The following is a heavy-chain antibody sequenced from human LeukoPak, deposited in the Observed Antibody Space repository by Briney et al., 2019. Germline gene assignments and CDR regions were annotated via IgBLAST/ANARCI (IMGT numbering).Heavy chain of an antibody. V-gene: IGHV3-7*03. CDR3: ARLYSGSSSWCDY. J-gene: IGHJ4*02. Sequence: GGCLRLSCAASGFTFRNYWMSWVRQTPGRGLEWVANIDQDVSAECYVDSVGGRFTVSRDNAKNSLYLQMNSLRGEDTAVYYCARLYSGSSSWCDYWGQGTLVTVSS. D-gene: IGHD1-26*01. CDR2: IDQDVSAE. CDR1: GFTFRNYW.